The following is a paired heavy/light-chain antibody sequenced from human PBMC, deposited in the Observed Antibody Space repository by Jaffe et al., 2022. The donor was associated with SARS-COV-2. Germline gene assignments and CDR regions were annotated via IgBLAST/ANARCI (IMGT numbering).Light chain of an antibody. J-gene: IGKJ4*01. CDR3: QQYGLSPVT. Sequence: EVVLTQSPGTLSLSPGERATLSCRASQRIDYTYVAWYQQKPGQAPRLLIYGATIRATGIPDRFSGSGSGTDFTLTISRLEPEDFAVYFCQQYGLSPVTFGGGTQVDIK. CDR1: QRIDYTY. V-gene: IGKV3-20*01. CDR2: GAT.
Heavy chain of an antibody. Sequence: QVQLQESGPRLVKPSGTLSLTCAVSGVSISSISWWSWVRQSPGKGLEWIGEIDPTGNTNYNSPLKSRVTILVDKSENQFSLKLSSVTAADTAVYYCASGGIRFRPGYWGQGTPVTVSS. CDR3: ASGGIRFRPGY. V-gene: IGHV4-4*02. D-gene: IGHD3-3*02. CDR1: GVSISSISW. CDR2: IDPTGNT. J-gene: IGHJ4*02.